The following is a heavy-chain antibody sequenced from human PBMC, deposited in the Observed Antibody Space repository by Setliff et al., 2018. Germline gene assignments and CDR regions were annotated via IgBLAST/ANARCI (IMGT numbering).Heavy chain of an antibody. J-gene: IGHJ4*02. CDR1: GGTFNTYA. CDR2: IIPIFGTT. CDR3: ARDFLGIHIDHGNALDDY. Sequence: ASVKVSCKASGGTFNTYAISWVRQAPGLGLEWMGGIIPIFGTTNYAQKFQGRVTITADESTSTAYMELSSLRSEDTAVYYCARDFLGIHIDHGNALDDYWGQGTLVTVSS. D-gene: IGHD4-17*01. V-gene: IGHV1-69*13.